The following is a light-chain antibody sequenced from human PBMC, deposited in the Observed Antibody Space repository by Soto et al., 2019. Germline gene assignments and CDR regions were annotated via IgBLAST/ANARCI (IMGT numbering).Light chain of an antibody. CDR1: ESVSSN. CDR3: LQHYAWPWT. V-gene: IGKV3-15*01. CDR2: GAS. J-gene: IGKJ1*01. Sequence: EIVLTQSPGTLSLSPGERATLSCRASESVSSNLAWYQQRPGQAPRLLIYGASTRATDTPVRFRGSGSGTEFTITISGLQSEDSGEDYCLQHYAWPWTFGQGTKVEIK.